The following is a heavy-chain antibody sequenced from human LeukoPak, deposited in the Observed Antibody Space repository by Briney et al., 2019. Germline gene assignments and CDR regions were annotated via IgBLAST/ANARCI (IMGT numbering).Heavy chain of an antibody. CDR1: GYTFTGYC. J-gene: IGHJ6*02. CDR3: ARGTTVVNYYYYGMDV. D-gene: IGHD4-17*01. Sequence: ASVKVSCKASGYTFTGYCMHWVRQAPGQGLEWMGWINPNSGGTNYAQKFQGRVTMTRDTSISTAYMELSRLRSDDTAVYYCARGTTVVNYYYYGMDVWGQGTTVTVSS. V-gene: IGHV1-2*02. CDR2: INPNSGGT.